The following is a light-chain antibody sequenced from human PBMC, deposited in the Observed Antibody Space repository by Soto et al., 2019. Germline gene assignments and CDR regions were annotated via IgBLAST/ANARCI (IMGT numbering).Light chain of an antibody. CDR1: SSNIGAGYD. CDR3: LSFDSSLSVL. V-gene: IGLV1-40*01. J-gene: IGLJ2*01. CDR2: GNT. Sequence: QSVLTQPPSVSGAPGQRVTISCTGSSSNIGAGYDVHWYQQLPGRAPKLLIYGNTNRPSGVPDLFSGSKSGTSASLAITGVQAEDEADYYCLSFDSSLSVLFGGGTQLTVL.